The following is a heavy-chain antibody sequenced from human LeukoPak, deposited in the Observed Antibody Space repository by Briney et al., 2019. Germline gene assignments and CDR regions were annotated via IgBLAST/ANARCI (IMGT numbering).Heavy chain of an antibody. CDR1: GGTFSSYA. J-gene: IGHJ3*02. CDR3: ARDRYNWNYEGDAFDI. CDR2: IIPIFGTA. V-gene: IGHV1-69*05. Sequence: SVKVSCKASGGTFSSYAISWVRQAPGQGLEWMGRIIPIFGTANYAQKFQGRVTITTDESTSTAYMELSSLRSEDTAVYYCARDRYNWNYEGDAFDIGPRDNGHRLF. D-gene: IGHD1-7*01.